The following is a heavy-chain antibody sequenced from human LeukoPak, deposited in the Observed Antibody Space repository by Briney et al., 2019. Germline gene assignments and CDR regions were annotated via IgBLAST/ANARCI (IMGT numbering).Heavy chain of an antibody. CDR3: ARALTVRGVISFDY. CDR2: IYYSGST. J-gene: IGHJ4*02. CDR1: GGSISSYY. Sequence: PETLSLTCTVSGGSISSYYWSWIRQPPGKGLEWIGYIYYSGSTNYNPSLKSRVTISVDTSKNQFSLKLSSVTAADTAVYYCARALTVRGVISFDYWGQGTLVTVSS. V-gene: IGHV4-59*01. D-gene: IGHD3-10*01.